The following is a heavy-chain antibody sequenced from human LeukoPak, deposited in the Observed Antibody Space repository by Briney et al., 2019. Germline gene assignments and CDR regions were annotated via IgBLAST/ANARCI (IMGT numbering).Heavy chain of an antibody. CDR2: INHSGST. D-gene: IGHD3-10*01. Sequence: SETLSLTCAVYGGSFSGYYWSWIRQPPGKGLEWIGEINHSGSTNYYPSLKSRVTISVDTSKNQFSLKLSSVTAADTAVYYCARGRRFVELLYGMDVWGKGTTVTVSA. CDR1: GGSFSGYY. J-gene: IGHJ6*04. CDR3: ARGRRFVELLYGMDV. V-gene: IGHV4-34*01.